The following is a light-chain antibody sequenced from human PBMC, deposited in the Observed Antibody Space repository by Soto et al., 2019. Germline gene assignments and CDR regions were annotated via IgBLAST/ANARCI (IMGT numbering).Light chain of an antibody. Sequence: QSALTQPRSVSGSPGQSVTISCTGTSSDVGAYKYVSWYQHHPGKAPKLMIYDVDKRPSGVPGRFSGSKSGNTASLTISGLQAEDEADYYCCSYAGSYPFVFGTGTKVTVL. CDR3: CSYAGSYPFV. CDR2: DVD. J-gene: IGLJ1*01. V-gene: IGLV2-11*01. CDR1: SSDVGAYKY.